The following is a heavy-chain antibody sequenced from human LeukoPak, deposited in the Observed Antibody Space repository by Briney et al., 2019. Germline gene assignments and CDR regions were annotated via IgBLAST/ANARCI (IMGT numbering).Heavy chain of an antibody. J-gene: IGHJ4*02. CDR1: GFTVSSNY. D-gene: IGHD3-22*01. CDR2: IYSGGST. V-gene: IGHV3-66*01. CDR3: AREHYYDSSGSDY. Sequence: GGSLRLSCAASGFTVSSNYMSWVRQAPGKGLEWVSVIYSGGSTCYADSVKGRFTISRDNSKNTLYLQMNSLRAEDTAVYYCAREHYYDSSGSDYWGQGTLVTVSS.